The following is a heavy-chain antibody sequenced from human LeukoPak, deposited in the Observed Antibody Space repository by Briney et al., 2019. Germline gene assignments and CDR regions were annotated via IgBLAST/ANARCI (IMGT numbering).Heavy chain of an antibody. CDR2: IYYSGST. V-gene: IGHV4-39*07. J-gene: IGHJ4*02. CDR3: ARDLVYGSFDY. CDR1: GGSISSSSYY. D-gene: IGHD2-15*01. Sequence: SETLSLTCTVSGGSISSSSYYWGWIRQPPGKGLEWIGSIYYSGSTYYNPSLKSRVIISVDTSKNQFSLKLSSVTAADTAVYYCARDLVYGSFDYWGQGTLVTVSS.